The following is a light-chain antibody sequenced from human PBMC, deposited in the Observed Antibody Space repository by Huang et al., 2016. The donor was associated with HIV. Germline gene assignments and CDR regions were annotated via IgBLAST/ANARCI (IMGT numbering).Light chain of an antibody. CDR2: AAS. J-gene: IGKJ1*01. Sequence: DIQMTQSPSSLSASVGDRVTITCRASQSISSDLNWYQQKPGRAPKLLIYAASSLQSGVPSRFSGSGSGTDFTLTISNLRPEDFATYYCQQSFNTPPWTFGQGTKVEIK. V-gene: IGKV1-39*01. CDR1: QSISSD. CDR3: QQSFNTPPWT.